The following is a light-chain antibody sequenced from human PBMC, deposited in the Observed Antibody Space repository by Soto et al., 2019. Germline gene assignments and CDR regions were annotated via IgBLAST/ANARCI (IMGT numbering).Light chain of an antibody. V-gene: IGLV1-47*01. CDR1: SSNIGSNY. Sequence: QSVLTQPPSASVTPGQRVTISCSGSSSNIGSNYVYWYQQLPGTAPKLLIYRNNQRPSGVPDRFSGSKSGTSASLAISGLRSEDEADYYCATWDDSLSGGVFGGGTQLTVL. CDR2: RNN. CDR3: ATWDDSLSGGV. J-gene: IGLJ2*01.